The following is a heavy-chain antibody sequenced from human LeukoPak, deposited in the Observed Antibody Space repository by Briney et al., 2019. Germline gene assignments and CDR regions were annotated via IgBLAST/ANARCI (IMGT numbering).Heavy chain of an antibody. Sequence: GGSLRLSCAASGFTFSPYWMHWVRQAPGKGLVWVSRINGDGSSTDYADSVEGRFTISRDNAKNTLYLQMNSLTAEDTAVYYCARDRGYQMVDPWGQGTLVTVSS. CDR2: INGDGSST. CDR3: ARDRGYQMVDP. V-gene: IGHV3-74*01. D-gene: IGHD5-12*01. J-gene: IGHJ5*02. CDR1: GFTFSPYW.